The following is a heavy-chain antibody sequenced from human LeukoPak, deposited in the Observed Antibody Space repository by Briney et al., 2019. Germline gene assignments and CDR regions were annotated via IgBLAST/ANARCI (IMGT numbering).Heavy chain of an antibody. J-gene: IGHJ5*02. D-gene: IGHD2-2*01. CDR3: ARDLFDYASPFDP. Sequence: GGSLRLSCAASGFTFSDYYMSWIRQAPGKGLEWVSYISSSGGATYYADSVKGRFTISRDNAKNSLYLQMNSLRAEDTAIYYCARDLFDYASPFDPWGQGTLVTVSS. CDR1: GFTFSDYY. CDR2: ISSSGGAT. V-gene: IGHV3-11*01.